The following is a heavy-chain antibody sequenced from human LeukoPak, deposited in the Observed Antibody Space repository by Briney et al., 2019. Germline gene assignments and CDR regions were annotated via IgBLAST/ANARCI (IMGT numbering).Heavy chain of an antibody. J-gene: IGHJ4*02. CDR2: IHSNGKT. V-gene: IGHV4-61*02. D-gene: IGHD6-6*01. Sequence: SQTLSLTCTVSGGSISSGGYYWSWIRQPPGKGLEWIGRIHSNGKTDYNPSLKSRVTVSVDTSKEQFSRDQFSLKVTSVTAADTAVYYCARDPYSSSSGAFDYWGPGTLVTVSS. CDR3: ARDPYSSSSGAFDY. CDR1: GGSISSGGYY.